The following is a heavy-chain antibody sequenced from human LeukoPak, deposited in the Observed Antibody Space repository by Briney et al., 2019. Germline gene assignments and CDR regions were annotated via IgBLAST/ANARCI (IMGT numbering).Heavy chain of an antibody. CDR1: GFTFSSYA. CDR3: AKDRGILTGYPYYFDY. Sequence: GGSLRLSCAASGFTFSSYAMSWVRQAPGKGLEWVSAISGSGGSTYYADSVKGRFTISRDNSKNTLYLQMNSLRADDTAVYYCAKDRGILTGYPYYFDYWGQGTLVTVPS. J-gene: IGHJ4*02. CDR2: ISGSGGST. V-gene: IGHV3-23*01. D-gene: IGHD3-9*01.